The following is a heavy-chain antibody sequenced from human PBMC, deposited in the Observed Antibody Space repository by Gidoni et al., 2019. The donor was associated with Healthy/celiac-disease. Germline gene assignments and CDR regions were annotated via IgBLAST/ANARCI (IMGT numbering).Heavy chain of an antibody. CDR2: INHCGST. CDR1: GGSFSGYY. D-gene: IGHD2-2*01. CDR3: ARGRRYQLLPFDC. V-gene: IGHV4-34*01. J-gene: IGHJ4*02. Sequence: QVQLQQWGAGLLKPSATLSLTCAVYGGSFSGYYWSWIRQPPGKGLEWMGEINHCGSTNYNPSLKSRVTISVDTSKTQFSLKLSSVTAADTAVYYCARGRRYQLLPFDCWGQGTLVTVSS.